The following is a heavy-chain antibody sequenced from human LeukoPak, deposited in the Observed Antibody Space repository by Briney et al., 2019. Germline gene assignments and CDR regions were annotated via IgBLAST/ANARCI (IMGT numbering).Heavy chain of an antibody. Sequence: SETLSLTCTISAASISSSSHHWGWIRQSPGKGLEWLGSIYYGQTIYYNPSLNSRVAISVVTSKDQFTLQLNSVTAADTAVYYCVRRDGRGGATMGAFDSWGQGSLVTVSS. J-gene: IGHJ5*01. CDR3: VRRDGRGGATMGAFDS. D-gene: IGHD4/OR15-4a*01. CDR2: IYYGQTI. CDR1: AASISSSSHH. V-gene: IGHV4-39*01.